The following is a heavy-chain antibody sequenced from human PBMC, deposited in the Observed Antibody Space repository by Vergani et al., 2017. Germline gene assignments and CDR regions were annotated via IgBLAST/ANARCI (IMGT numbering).Heavy chain of an antibody. J-gene: IGHJ4*02. Sequence: QLQLQESGPGLVKPSETLSLTCTVSGGSISSSSYYWGWIRQPPGKGLEWIGRIYYSGSTYYNPSLKSRVTISVDTSKNQFSLKLSSVTAADTAVYYCAKYYYDSSGYYYDYWGQGTLVTVSS. CDR3: AKYYYDSSGYYYDY. CDR2: IYYSGST. V-gene: IGHV4-39*01. CDR1: GGSISSSSYY. D-gene: IGHD3-22*01.